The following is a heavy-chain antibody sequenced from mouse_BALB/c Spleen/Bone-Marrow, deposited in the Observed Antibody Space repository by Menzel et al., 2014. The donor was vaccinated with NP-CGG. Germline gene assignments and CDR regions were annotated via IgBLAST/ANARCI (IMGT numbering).Heavy chain of an antibody. CDR1: GFSLTSYG. Sequence: VQLQQSGPGLVAPSQSLSITCTVPGFSLTSYGVHWVRQPPGKGLEWLGVIWAGGSTNYNSALMSRLSISKDNSKSQVFLKMNSLQTDDTAMYYCARDHYGNYGGSFFAYWGQGTLVTVSA. CDR2: IWAGGST. CDR3: ARDHYGNYGGSFFAY. J-gene: IGHJ3*01. V-gene: IGHV2-9*02. D-gene: IGHD2-1*01.